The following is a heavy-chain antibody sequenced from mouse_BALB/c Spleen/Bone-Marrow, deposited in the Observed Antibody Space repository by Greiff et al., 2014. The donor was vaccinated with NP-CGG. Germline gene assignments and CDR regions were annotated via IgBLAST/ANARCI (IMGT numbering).Heavy chain of an antibody. D-gene: IGHD2-4*01. J-gene: IGHJ4*01. CDR2: IYYSGTI. V-gene: IGHV3-5*02. Sequence: EVKLVESGPGLVKPSQTVSLTCTVTGISITTGNYRWSWIRQFPGNKLEWIGYIYYSGTITYNPSLTSRTTITRDTSKNQFFLEMNSLTAEDTATDYCARDGGLRGYAMDYWGQGTSVTVSS. CDR3: ARDGGLRGYAMDY. CDR1: GISITTGNYR.